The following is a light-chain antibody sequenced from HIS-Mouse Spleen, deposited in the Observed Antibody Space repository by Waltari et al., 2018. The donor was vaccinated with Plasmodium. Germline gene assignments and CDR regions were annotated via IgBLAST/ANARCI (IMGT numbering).Light chain of an antibody. J-gene: IGLJ1*01. CDR1: SSYFAGYNY. V-gene: IGLV2-11*01. CDR3: CSYAGSYTYV. Sequence: QSALTQPRPVSGSPGQSVTISCSGTSSYFAGYNYVSWYQQHPGKTPKLMIYDVSKRPSGVPDRFSGAKSGNTASLTISGLQAEDEADYYCCSYAGSYTYVFGTGTKVTVL. CDR2: DVS.